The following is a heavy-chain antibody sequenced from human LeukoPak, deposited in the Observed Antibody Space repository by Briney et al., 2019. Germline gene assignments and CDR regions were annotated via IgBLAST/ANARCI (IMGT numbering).Heavy chain of an antibody. D-gene: IGHD2-15*01. CDR2: ISAYNGNT. Sequence: GASVKVSCKASGYTFTSYYMHWVRQAPGQGLEWMGWISAYNGNTNYAQKLQGRVTMTTDTSTSTAYMELRSLRSDDTAVYYCARDSDIVVVVAATSSNWFDPWGQGTLVTVSS. CDR1: GYTFTSYY. CDR3: ARDSDIVVVVAATSSNWFDP. V-gene: IGHV1-18*04. J-gene: IGHJ5*02.